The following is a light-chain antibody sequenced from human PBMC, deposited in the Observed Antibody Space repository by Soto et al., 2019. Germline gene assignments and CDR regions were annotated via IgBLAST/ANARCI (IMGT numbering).Light chain of an antibody. J-gene: IGLJ3*02. CDR1: RSNIGAGYD. V-gene: IGLV1-40*01. CDR3: QSYDSSLSGWV. Sequence: QSVLTQPPSVYGAPGQRVTISCPDSRSNIGAGYDVHWYQQLPGTAPKLLIYGNSNRASGVPDRFSGSKSGTSAALAIAGLQAEEAADYSCQSYDSSLSGWVFGGGTKLTVL. CDR2: GNS.